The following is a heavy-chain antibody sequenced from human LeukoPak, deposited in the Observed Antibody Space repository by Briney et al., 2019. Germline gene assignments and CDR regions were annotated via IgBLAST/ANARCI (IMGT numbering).Heavy chain of an antibody. J-gene: IGHJ6*03. CDR2: IIPIFGTA. D-gene: IGHD3-3*01. CDR3: ARDLPRFLEWLPRYYYYYYMDV. Sequence: SVKVSCKASGGTFSSYAISWVRQAPGQGLEWMGGIIPIFGTANYAQKFQGRVTITADESTSTAYMELSSLRSEDTAVYYCARDLPRFLEWLPRYYYYYYMDVGGKGTTVTVSS. CDR1: GGTFSSYA. V-gene: IGHV1-69*13.